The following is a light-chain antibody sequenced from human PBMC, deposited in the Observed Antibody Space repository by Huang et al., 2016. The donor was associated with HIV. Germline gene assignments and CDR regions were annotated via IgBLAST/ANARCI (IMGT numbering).Light chain of an antibody. CDR3: QQYDSSPRYT. V-gene: IGKV3-20*01. CDR2: GAS. CDR1: QSVSSTF. Sequence: EIVLTQSPGTLSLSPGERATLSCRASQSVSSTFLSWCQQKPGQAPRLLIYGASNRATGIPDRCIGSGSGTDFTLTISRLEREDVAVYHCQQYDSSPRYTFGQGTRLEIK. J-gene: IGKJ2*01.